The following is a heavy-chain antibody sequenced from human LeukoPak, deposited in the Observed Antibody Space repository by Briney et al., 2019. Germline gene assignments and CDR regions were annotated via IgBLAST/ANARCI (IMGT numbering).Heavy chain of an antibody. CDR3: AKPEGEVVTPCDAFDI. V-gene: IGHV3-23*01. D-gene: IGHD2-15*01. Sequence: PGGSLRLSCAASGFTFSSYAMSWVRQAPGKGLEWVSAISGSGGSTYYADSVKGRFTISRDNSKNTLYLQMNSLRAEDTAVYYCAKPEGEVVTPCDAFDIWGQGTMVTVSS. CDR2: ISGSGGST. J-gene: IGHJ3*02. CDR1: GFTFSSYA.